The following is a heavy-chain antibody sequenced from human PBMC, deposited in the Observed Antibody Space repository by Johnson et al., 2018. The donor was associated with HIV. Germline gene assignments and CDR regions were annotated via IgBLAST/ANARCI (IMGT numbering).Heavy chain of an antibody. J-gene: IGHJ3*02. CDR3: ARGRGALDI. CDR2: TTDKLNSYTT. D-gene: IGHD3-16*01. CDR1: GFTFSSYG. V-gene: IGHV3-72*01. Sequence: EVQLVESGGGVVQPGGSLRLSCAASGFTFSSYGMHWVRQAPGKGLEWVGRTTDKLNSYTTKYAASVKGRFTISRDDSKKSLYLQMNSLRAEDTAVYYCARGRGALDIWGQGTMVTVSS.